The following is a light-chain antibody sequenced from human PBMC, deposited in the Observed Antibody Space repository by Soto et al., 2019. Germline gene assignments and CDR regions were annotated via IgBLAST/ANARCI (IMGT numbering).Light chain of an antibody. CDR2: YDS. CDR3: QVWDSNSDHVV. CDR1: NIGSKS. J-gene: IGLJ2*01. Sequence: SYELTQPPSVSVAPGKTARITCGGNNIGSKSVHWYQQKPGQAPVLVIYYDSDRPSGIPERFSGSNSGNTATLTISSVEAGDEADYYCQVWDSNSDHVVFGGGTKLTVL. V-gene: IGLV3-21*04.